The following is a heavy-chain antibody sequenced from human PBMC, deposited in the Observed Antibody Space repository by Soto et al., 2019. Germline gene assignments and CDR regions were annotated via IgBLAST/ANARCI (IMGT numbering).Heavy chain of an antibody. CDR1: GFTFSSYG. CDR2: IWYDGSNK. Sequence: PGGSLRLSCAASGFTFSSYGMHWVRQAPGKGLEWVAVIWYDGSNKYYADSVKGRFTIFRDNAKNSLYLQMNSLRAEDTAMYYCARDLRAVGMASRFDPWGQGTLVTVSS. CDR3: ARDLRAVGMASRFDP. J-gene: IGHJ5*02. V-gene: IGHV3-33*01. D-gene: IGHD6-13*01.